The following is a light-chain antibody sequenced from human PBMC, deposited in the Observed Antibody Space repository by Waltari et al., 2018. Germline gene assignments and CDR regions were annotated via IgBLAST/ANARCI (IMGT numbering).Light chain of an antibody. Sequence: QSALTQPASVSGSPGQSITFSCTGTSSDVGGWDFVSWYQQHPGKAPKLKIYDVSNTTSWDSIALSCANYGKTASLTICGIQAEDEADYFCSSYRSGSAYLVFGGGTKLTVL. CDR1: SSDVGGWDF. V-gene: IGLV2-14*03. CDR3: SSYRSGSAYLV. CDR2: DVS. J-gene: IGLJ2*01.